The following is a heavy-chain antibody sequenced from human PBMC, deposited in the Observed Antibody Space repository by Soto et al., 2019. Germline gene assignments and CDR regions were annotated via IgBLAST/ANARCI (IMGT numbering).Heavy chain of an antibody. D-gene: IGHD5-12*01. J-gene: IGHJ6*02. Sequence: PSETLSLTCTVSGGSISRGDYYWSWIRQPPGKGLEWIGYIYYSGSTYYNPSLKSRVTISVDTSKNQFSLKLSSVTAADTAVYYCSCGYSGHDVLKKTYFFYDMDVWDQETMVTLSS. V-gene: IGHV4-30-4*01. CDR2: IYYSGST. CDR3: SCGYSGHDVLKKTYFFYDMDV. CDR1: GGSISRGDYY.